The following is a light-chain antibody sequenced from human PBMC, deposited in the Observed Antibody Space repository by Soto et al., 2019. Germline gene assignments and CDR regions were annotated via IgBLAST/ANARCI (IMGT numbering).Light chain of an antibody. CDR1: QSISSY. CDR3: QQSYSTPIT. CDR2: AES. J-gene: IGKJ5*01. Sequence: EIQMTQSPSSVSASVGDRVTITCRASQSISSYLNWYQQKPGKDTKPLIYAESSLQSGVPSRFSGSGSGTDFTLTIRSLQTEELATYDCQQSYSTPITVGQWTRLEIK. V-gene: IGKV1-39*01.